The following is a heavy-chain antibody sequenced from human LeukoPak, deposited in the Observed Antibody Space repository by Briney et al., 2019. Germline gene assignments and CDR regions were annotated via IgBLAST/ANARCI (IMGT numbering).Heavy chain of an antibody. V-gene: IGHV3-11*01. CDR2: VSISGSII. Sequence: GGSLRLSCAASGFIFNDYYMSWIRQAPGKGLGWVSYVSISGSIIYYADSVKGRFTIPRDNSKNTLYLQMNSLRAEDTAVYYCAKGGGWLQSPPHYWGQGTLVTVSS. CDR3: AKGGGWLQSPPHY. CDR1: GFIFNDYY. J-gene: IGHJ4*02. D-gene: IGHD5-24*01.